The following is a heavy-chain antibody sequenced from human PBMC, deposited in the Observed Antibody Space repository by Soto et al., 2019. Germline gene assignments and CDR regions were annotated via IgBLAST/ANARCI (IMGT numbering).Heavy chain of an antibody. V-gene: IGHV1-2*04. J-gene: IGHJ4*02. CDR3: ARELTGTTYLYY. CDR2: INPNSGGT. D-gene: IGHD1-20*01. CDR1: GYTFTGYY. Sequence: GASVKVSCKASGYTFTGYYMHWVRKAPGQGLEWMGWINPNSGGTNYAQKFQGWVTMTRDTSISTAYMELSRLRSDDTAVYYCARELTGTTYLYYWGQGTLVTVSS.